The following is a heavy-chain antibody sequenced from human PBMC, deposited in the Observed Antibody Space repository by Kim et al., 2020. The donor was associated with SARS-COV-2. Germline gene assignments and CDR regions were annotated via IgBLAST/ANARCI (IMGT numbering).Heavy chain of an antibody. CDR2: ISAYNGNT. V-gene: IGHV1-18*01. J-gene: IGHJ4*02. CDR1: GYTFTSYG. Sequence: ASVKVSCKASGYTFTSYGISWVRQAPGQGLEWMGWISAYNGNTNYAQKLQGRVTMTTDTSTSTAYMELRSLRSDDTAVYYCARTPCSGGSCYSSYWGQGTLVTVSS. CDR3: ARTPCSGGSCYSSY. D-gene: IGHD2-15*01.